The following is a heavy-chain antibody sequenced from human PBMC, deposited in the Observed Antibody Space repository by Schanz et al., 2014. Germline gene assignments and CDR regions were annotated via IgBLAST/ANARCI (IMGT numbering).Heavy chain of an antibody. Sequence: VQVVQSGGGLVQPGGSLRLSCSASTFTFDHYAMTWVRQAPGKGLEWVAAVSSRSDEIKYADSVRGRFTISRDNSKNTLYLQMNSLRPEDTAVYFCAKDLGVDCGDGCFNWYFDLWGRGTLVTVSS. D-gene: IGHD2-21*02. J-gene: IGHJ2*01. CDR1: TFTFDHYA. CDR3: AKDLGVDCGDGCFNWYFDL. V-gene: IGHV3-23*04. CDR2: VSSRSDEI.